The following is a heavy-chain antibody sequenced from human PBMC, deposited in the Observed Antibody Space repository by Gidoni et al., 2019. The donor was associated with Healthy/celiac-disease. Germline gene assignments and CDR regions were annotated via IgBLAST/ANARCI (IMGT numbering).Heavy chain of an antibody. CDR1: GDTFSRYA. CDR2: IIPMFGTA. J-gene: IGHJ1*01. V-gene: IGHV1-69*01. Sequence: QVQLVQSGAEVKKHGSSVKVSCKASGDTFSRYAISWVRQAPGQGLEWMGGIIPMFGTAKYAQKFQGRVTITADESTSTAYMELSSLRSEDTAVYYCARGGSSGWYGYFQHWGQGTLVTVSS. CDR3: ARGGSSGWYGYFQH. D-gene: IGHD6-19*01.